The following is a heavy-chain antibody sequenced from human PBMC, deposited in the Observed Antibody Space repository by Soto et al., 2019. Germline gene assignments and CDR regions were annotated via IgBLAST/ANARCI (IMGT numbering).Heavy chain of an antibody. CDR1: GFTFDNYG. D-gene: IGHD1-26*01. J-gene: IGHJ4*02. V-gene: IGHV3-30*18. Sequence: VRLVQSGGGVVQPGRALTLACVASGFTFDNYGMHWVRRAPGQGLDWVAVISYDGKNQYYEGSVRGRFTISRDNARNTLYLQMNNLRPEDTGVYYCAKGFFVGATTSPFESWGQGTLVAVST. CDR3: AKGFFVGATTSPFES. CDR2: ISYDGKNQ.